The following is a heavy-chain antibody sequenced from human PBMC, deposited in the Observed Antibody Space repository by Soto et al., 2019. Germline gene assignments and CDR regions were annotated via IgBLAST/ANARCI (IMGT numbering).Heavy chain of an antibody. CDR3: ARREYYYDSSGYPTDGVWFDP. CDR1: GYSFTSYW. CDR2: IYPGDSDT. J-gene: IGHJ5*02. D-gene: IGHD3-22*01. Sequence: GESLKISCKGSGYSFTSYWIGWVRQMPGKGLEWMGIIYPGDSDTRYSPSFQGQVTISADKSISTAYLQWSSLKASDTAMYYCARREYYYDSSGYPTDGVWFDPWGQGTLVTVSS. V-gene: IGHV5-51*01.